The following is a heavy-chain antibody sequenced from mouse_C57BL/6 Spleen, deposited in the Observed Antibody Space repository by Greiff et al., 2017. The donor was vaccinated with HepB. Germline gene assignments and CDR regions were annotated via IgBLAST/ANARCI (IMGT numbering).Heavy chain of an antibody. J-gene: IGHJ4*01. CDR2: IDPEDGET. V-gene: IGHV14-2*01. CDR3: ASHPYGSSYGYYAMDY. CDR1: GFNIKDYY. Sequence: EVKLQESGAELVKPGASVKLSCTASGFNIKDYYMHWVKQRTEQGLEWIGRIDPEDGETKYAPKFQGKATITADTSSNTAYLQLSSLTSEDTAVYYCASHPYGSSYGYYAMDYWGQGTSVTVSS. D-gene: IGHD1-1*01.